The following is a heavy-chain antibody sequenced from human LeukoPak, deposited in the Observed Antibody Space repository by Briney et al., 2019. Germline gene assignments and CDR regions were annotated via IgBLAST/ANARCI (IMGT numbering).Heavy chain of an antibody. CDR1: GYTFTSYY. J-gene: IGHJ4*02. CDR2: INPSGGST. CDR3: ARDGYVDTAMVTLGREYYFDY. V-gene: IGHV1-46*01. Sequence: GASVKVSCKASGYTFTSYYMHWVRQAPGQGLEWMGIINPSGGSTSYAQKFQGRVTMTRDTSTSTVYMELSSLRSGDTAVYYCARDGYVDTAMVTLGREYYFDYWGQGTLVTVSS. D-gene: IGHD5-18*01.